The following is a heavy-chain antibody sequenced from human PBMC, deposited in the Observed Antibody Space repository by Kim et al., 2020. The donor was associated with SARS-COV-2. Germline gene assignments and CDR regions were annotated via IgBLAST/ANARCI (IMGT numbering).Heavy chain of an antibody. CDR2: MSPYNGNT. CDR3: ARDRAAGYWYFDL. J-gene: IGHJ2*01. V-gene: IGHV1-18*04. D-gene: IGHD6-13*01. CDR1: GYTFTSYG. Sequence: ASVKVSCKASGYTFTSYGISWVRQAPGQGLEWMGWMSPYNGNTTYAQKLQGRVTMTTDTSTSTAYMELRSLRSDDTAVYYCARDRAAGYWYFDLWGRGTLVTVSS.